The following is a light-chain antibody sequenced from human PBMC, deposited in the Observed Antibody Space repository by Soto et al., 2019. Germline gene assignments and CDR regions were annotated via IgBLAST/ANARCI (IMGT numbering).Light chain of an antibody. Sequence: QLVLTQPASVSGSPGQSITISCTGTSSDVGGYDYVSWYQQYPGKAPKLMIYEVSSRPSGVSNRFSGSKSGNTASLTISGLQAEDEADYYCSSFGGTIRVFGGGTKLTVL. CDR2: EVS. J-gene: IGLJ2*01. V-gene: IGLV2-14*01. CDR1: SSDVGGYDY. CDR3: SSFGGTIRV.